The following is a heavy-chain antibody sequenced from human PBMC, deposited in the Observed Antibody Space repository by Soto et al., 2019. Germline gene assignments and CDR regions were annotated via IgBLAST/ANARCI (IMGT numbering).Heavy chain of an antibody. CDR3: ARQKAYYDFWSGYHEWFDP. CDR1: GGSISSSSYY. D-gene: IGHD3-3*01. V-gene: IGHV4-39*01. Sequence: SETLSLTCTVSGGSISSSSYYWGWIRQPPGKGLEWIGSIYYSGSTYYNPSLKSRVTISVDTSKNQFSLKLSSVTAADTAVYNCARQKAYYDFWSGYHEWFDPWGQGTLVTVSS. CDR2: IYYSGST. J-gene: IGHJ5*02.